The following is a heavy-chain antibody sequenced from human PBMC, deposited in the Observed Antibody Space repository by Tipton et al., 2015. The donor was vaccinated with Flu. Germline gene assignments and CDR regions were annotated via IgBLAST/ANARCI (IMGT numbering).Heavy chain of an antibody. Sequence: TLSLTCTVSDGSVSSSLYYWGWIRQPPGKRLEWIGHSHFTGGGSYNPSLKSRVTISQDTSKNQLSLDLTSVTAADTAVYYCARGSGSGTFVIFDYWGQGTLVAVSS. CDR2: SHFTGGG. J-gene: IGHJ4*02. CDR3: ARGSGSGTFVIFDY. D-gene: IGHD3-10*01. CDR1: DGSVSSSLYY. V-gene: IGHV4-39*07.